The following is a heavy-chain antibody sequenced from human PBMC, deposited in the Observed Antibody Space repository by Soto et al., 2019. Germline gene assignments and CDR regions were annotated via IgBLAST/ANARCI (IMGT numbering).Heavy chain of an antibody. CDR2: IWYDGSNK. CDR1: GFTFSSYG. CDR3: ARESGGSPADYYYYYGMDV. Sequence: GGSLRLSCAASGFTFSSYGMHWVRQAPGKGLERVAVIWYDGSNKYYADSVKGRFTISRDNSKNTLYLQMNSLRAEDTAVYYCARESGGSPADYYYYYGMDVWGQGTTVTVSS. J-gene: IGHJ6*02. D-gene: IGHD2-15*01. V-gene: IGHV3-33*08.